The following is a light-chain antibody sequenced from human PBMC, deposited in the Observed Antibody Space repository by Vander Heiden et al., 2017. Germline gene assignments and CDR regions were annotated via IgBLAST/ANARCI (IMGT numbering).Light chain of an antibody. V-gene: IGKV3-15*01. CDR2: GAS. CDR3: QQYNNWPPERT. CDR1: QSVSSN. J-gene: IGKJ1*01. Sequence: EIVMTQSPATLSVSPGESASLSCRASQSVSSNLAWLQQKPGQAPRRLIYGASTRATGIPARFSGSGSGTEFTLTISSLQSEDFAVYYCQQYNNWPPERTFGQGTKVEIK.